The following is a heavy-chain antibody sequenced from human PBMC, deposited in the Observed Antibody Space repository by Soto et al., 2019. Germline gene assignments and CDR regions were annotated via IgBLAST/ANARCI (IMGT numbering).Heavy chain of an antibody. CDR2: ISYDGSNK. J-gene: IGHJ4*02. Sequence: GGSLRLSCAASGFTFSSYAMHWVRQAPGKGLEWVAVISYDGSNKYYADSVKGRFTISRDNSKNTLYLQMNSLRAEDTAVYYCARENGFYSSGWYGDGSDYWGQGTLVTVSS. CDR1: GFTFSSYA. CDR3: ARENGFYSSGWYGDGSDY. D-gene: IGHD6-19*01. V-gene: IGHV3-30-3*01.